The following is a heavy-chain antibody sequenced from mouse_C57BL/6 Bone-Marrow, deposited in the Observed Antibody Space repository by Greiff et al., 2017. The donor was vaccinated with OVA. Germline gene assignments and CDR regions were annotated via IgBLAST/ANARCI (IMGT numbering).Heavy chain of an antibody. CDR3: ARRGTAQAYYYAMDY. V-gene: IGHV1-76*01. CDR2: IYPGSGNT. J-gene: IGHJ4*01. D-gene: IGHD3-2*02. CDR1: GYTFTDYY. Sequence: QVQLKQSGAELVRPGASVKLSCKASGYTFTDYYINWVKQRPGQGLEWIARIYPGSGNTYYNEKFKGKATLTAEKSSSTAYMQLSSLTSEDSAVYFCARRGTAQAYYYAMDYWGQGTSVTVSS.